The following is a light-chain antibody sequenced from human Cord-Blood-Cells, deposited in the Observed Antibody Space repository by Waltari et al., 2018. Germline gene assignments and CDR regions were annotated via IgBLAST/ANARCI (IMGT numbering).Light chain of an antibody. J-gene: IGLJ2*01. CDR2: GKN. Sequence: SSELTQDPAVSVALAQTVRITCQGDSPRSNYARWYQQKPGQAPVLVIYGKNNRPSGIPDRFSGSSSGNTASLTITGAQAEDEADYYCNSRDSSGNHLVFGGGTKLTVL. V-gene: IGLV3-19*01. CDR1: SPRSNY. CDR3: NSRDSSGNHLV.